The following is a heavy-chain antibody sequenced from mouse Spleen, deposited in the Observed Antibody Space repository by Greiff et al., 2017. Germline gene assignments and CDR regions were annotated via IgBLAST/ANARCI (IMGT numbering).Heavy chain of an antibody. CDR1: GYTFTSYW. Sequence: QVQLQQPGAELVRPGSSVKLSCKASGYTFTSYWVHWVKQRPIQGLEWIGNIDPSDSETHYNQKFKDKATLTVDKSSSTAYMQLSSLTSEDSAVYYCASDSSGYYFDYWGQGTTLTVSS. V-gene: IGHV1-52*01. CDR3: ASDSSGYYFDY. J-gene: IGHJ2*01. CDR2: IDPSDSET. D-gene: IGHD3-2*01.